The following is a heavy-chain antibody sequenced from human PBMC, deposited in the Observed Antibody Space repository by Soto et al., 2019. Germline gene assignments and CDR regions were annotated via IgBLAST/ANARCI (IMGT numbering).Heavy chain of an antibody. D-gene: IGHD5-12*01. Sequence: ETLRLSCAASGFTFSSYWMHWVRQAPGKGLVWVSRINSDGSSTTYADSVKGRFTISRDNAKNTLYLQMNSLSAEDTAVYFCAKGYSGYDYANWGQGSLVTVSS. J-gene: IGHJ4*02. V-gene: IGHV3-74*01. CDR2: INSDGSST. CDR3: AKGYSGYDYAN. CDR1: GFTFSSYW.